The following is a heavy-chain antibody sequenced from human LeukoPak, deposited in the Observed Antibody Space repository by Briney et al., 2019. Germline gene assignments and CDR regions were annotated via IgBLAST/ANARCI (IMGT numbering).Heavy chain of an antibody. D-gene: IGHD3-10*01. Sequence: GGSLTLSCAVSGFTFSIFLMHCVRHAPAEALVGLAYISYGGSNKYYADSVKGRFTISRDNSKNTLYLQMNSLRAEDTAVYYCARDYYGSGIYLYYYYGMDVWGQGATVTVSS. J-gene: IGHJ6*01. CDR3: ARDYYGSGIYLYYYYGMDV. CDR2: ISYGGSNK. CDR1: GFTFSIFL. V-gene: IGHV3-30-3*01.